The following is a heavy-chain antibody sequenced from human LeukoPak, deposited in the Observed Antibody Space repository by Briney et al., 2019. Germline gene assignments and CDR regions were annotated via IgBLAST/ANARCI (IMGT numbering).Heavy chain of an antibody. D-gene: IGHD5-24*01. J-gene: IGHJ4*02. V-gene: IGHV3-23*01. CDR2: ISGSGGST. Sequence: QPGGSLRLSCAASGFNFGSYAMSWVRQAPGKGLEWVSGISGSGGSTYHADSVKGRFTISRDNSKNTLYLQMNSLRAEDTAVYYCAKFQGDGYTLDYWGQGTLVTVSS. CDR3: AKFQGDGYTLDY. CDR1: GFNFGSYA.